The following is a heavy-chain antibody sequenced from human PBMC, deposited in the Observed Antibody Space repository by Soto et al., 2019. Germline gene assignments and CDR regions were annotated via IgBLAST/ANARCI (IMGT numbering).Heavy chain of an antibody. CDR2: ISYDGSNK. V-gene: IGHV3-30-3*01. Sequence: PGGSLRRSCAASGFTFRSYAMHCVRQAPGKGLEWLAVISYDGSNKYYADSVQGRFTISRDNSKNTLYLQMNSLRAEDTAVYYCERDRGSRWYYVSYIEYSGQGTLVTVS. D-gene: IGHD6-19*01. J-gene: IGHJ4*02. CDR1: GFTFRSYA. CDR3: ERDRGSRWYYVSYIEY.